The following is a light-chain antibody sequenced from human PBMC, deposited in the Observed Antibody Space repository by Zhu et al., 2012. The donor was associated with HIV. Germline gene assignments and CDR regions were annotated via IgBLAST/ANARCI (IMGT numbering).Light chain of an antibody. Sequence: EVVMTQSPTTLSVSPGERAALSCRAGDFVNSKLAWYQHKRGQAPRLLLYGASTRATGIPARFTGSGSGTEFTLTITSMQSEDFATYYCQQYNTWPYTFGLGDQGLEIK. CDR1: DFVNSK. CDR3: QQYNTWPYT. V-gene: IGKV3-15*01. CDR2: GAS. J-gene: IGKJ2*01.